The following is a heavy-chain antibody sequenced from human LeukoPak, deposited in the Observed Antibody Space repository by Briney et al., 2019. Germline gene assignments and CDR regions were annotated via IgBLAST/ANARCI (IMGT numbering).Heavy chain of an antibody. V-gene: IGHV3-23*01. Sequence: GGSLRLSCAASGFTFSSYSMNWVRQAPGKGLEWVSAISGSGGSTYYADSVKGRFTISRDNSKNTLYLQMNSLRAEDTAVYYCAKGEYSSSSGDFDYWGQGTLVTVSS. CDR3: AKGEYSSSSGDFDY. J-gene: IGHJ4*02. CDR1: GFTFSSYS. CDR2: ISGSGGST. D-gene: IGHD6-6*01.